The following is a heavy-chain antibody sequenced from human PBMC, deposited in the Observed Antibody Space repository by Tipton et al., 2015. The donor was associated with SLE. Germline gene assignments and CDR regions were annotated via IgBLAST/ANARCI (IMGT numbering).Heavy chain of an antibody. J-gene: IGHJ4*02. CDR3: ARLIAARLPFDY. CDR1: GGSISSYY. V-gene: IGHV4-34*01. Sequence: TLSLTCTVSGGSISSYYWSWIRQPPGKGLEWIGEINHSGSTNYNPSLKSRVTISVDTSKNQFSLKLSSVTAADTAVYYCARLIAARLPFDYWGQGTLVTVSS. D-gene: IGHD6-6*01. CDR2: INHSGST.